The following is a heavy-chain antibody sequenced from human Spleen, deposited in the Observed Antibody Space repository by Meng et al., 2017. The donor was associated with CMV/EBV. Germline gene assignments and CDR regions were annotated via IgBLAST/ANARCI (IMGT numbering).Heavy chain of an antibody. CDR2: ISWNSGSI. Sequence: SLKISCAASGFTFDDYAMHWVRQAPGKGLEWVSGISWNSGSIGYADSVKGRFTISRDDAQNSVHLQMNSLRVEDTAIYYCVRGSDFRYGMDVWGQGTSVTVSS. D-gene: IGHD3-3*01. J-gene: IGHJ6*02. CDR3: VRGSDFRYGMDV. V-gene: IGHV3-9*01. CDR1: GFTFDDYA.